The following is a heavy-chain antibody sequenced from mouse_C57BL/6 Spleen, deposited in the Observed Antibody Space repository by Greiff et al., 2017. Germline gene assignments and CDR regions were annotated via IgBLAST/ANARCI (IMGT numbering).Heavy chain of an antibody. CDR1: GFTFTDYY. CDR2: IRNKANGYTT. Sequence: EVKVVESGGGLVQPGGSLSLSCAASGFTFTDYYMSWVRQPPGKALEWLGFIRNKANGYTTEYSASVKGRFTISRDNSQSILYLQMNARRAEDSATYYCARSGYFDVWGTGTTVTGSS. J-gene: IGHJ1*03. V-gene: IGHV7-3*01. CDR3: ARSGYFDV.